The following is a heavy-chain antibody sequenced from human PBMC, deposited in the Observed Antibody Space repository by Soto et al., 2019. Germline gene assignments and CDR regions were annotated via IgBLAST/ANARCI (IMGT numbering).Heavy chain of an antibody. CDR3: TRDTFGARDY. CDR1: GFTFSGDW. CDR2: IDPYETGI. V-gene: IGHV3-74*01. D-gene: IGHD3-10*01. J-gene: IGHJ4*02. Sequence: EVQLVESRGGLVQPGGSLRLSCTDSGFTFSGDWMHWVRQAPGKGLVWVSRIDPYETGISYADSVKGRFTISRDNAKSTLYLQMNSLRVEDTAVYYCTRDTFGARDYWGQGTLVTVSS.